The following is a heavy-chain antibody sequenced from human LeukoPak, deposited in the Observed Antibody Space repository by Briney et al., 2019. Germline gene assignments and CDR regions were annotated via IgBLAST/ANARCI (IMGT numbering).Heavy chain of an antibody. V-gene: IGHV3-23*01. D-gene: IGHD2-15*01. J-gene: IGHJ3*02. CDR1: GFSFSDYD. Sequence: GGSLRLSCAASGFSFSDYDMSWVRQAPGKGLDWVSAISSSGDNTYYGDAVKGRFTISRDNSQNTLYLQMNSLRVEDTALYYCAKDLVRVMVAATPPALDSWGQGTMVAVSS. CDR2: ISSSGDNT. CDR3: AKDLVRVMVAATPPALDS.